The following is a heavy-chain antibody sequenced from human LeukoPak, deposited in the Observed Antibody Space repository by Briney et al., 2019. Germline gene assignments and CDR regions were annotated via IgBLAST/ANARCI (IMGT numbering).Heavy chain of an antibody. V-gene: IGHV4-34*01. J-gene: IGHJ6*02. D-gene: IGHD3/OR15-3a*01. Sequence: SETLSLTCAVYGGSFSGYYWSWIRQPPGKGLEWIGEINHSGSTNYNPSLKSRVTVSVDTSKNQFSLKLSSVTAADTAVYYCAWDWVYGMDVWGQGTTVTVSS. CDR2: INHSGST. CDR3: AWDWVYGMDV. CDR1: GGSFSGYY.